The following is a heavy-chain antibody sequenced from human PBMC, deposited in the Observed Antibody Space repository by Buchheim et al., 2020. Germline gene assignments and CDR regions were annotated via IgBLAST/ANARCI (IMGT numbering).Heavy chain of an antibody. Sequence: QVQLVQSGAEVKKPGASVKVSCKASRYTFIDYYIHWVRQAPGQGLEWMGWINPKSGGTDYAQKFQGWVTMTRDTSISTAYMELTRLTSDDTAVYYCATEGRTGENFFDFWGQGTL. CDR3: ATEGRTGENFFDF. D-gene: IGHD7-27*01. J-gene: IGHJ4*02. CDR1: RYTFIDYY. V-gene: IGHV1-2*04. CDR2: INPKSGGT.